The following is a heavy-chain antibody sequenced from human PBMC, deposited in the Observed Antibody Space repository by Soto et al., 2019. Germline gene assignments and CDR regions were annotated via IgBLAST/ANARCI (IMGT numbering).Heavy chain of an antibody. Sequence: QVHLVESGGGVVRPGGSLRLSCAASGFTFSTHAMHWVRQAPGKGLEWVALISYDGTTKYYADSVKGRFTISRDNTTNTLDLQMKSLRGEDRDIYSCARDRPYSSSWYPEYWGQRTLVTVSS. D-gene: IGHD6-13*01. V-gene: IGHV3-30-3*01. CDR1: GFTFSTHA. J-gene: IGHJ4*02. CDR3: ARDRPYSSSWYPEY. CDR2: ISYDGTTK.